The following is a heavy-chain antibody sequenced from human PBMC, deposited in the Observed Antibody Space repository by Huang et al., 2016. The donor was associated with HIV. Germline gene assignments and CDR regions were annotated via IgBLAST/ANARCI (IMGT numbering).Heavy chain of an antibody. CDR3: ALTAITMVRGVIRAPSKFDY. J-gene: IGHJ4*02. Sequence: QVQLVQSGAEVKKPGASVKVSCKASGYTFTNYGITWVQQAPGQGLEWMVWVIAYNGDTKYAQNLQGRVTMTTDTSTSTTYMALRSLTSDDTAVYYCALTAITMVRGVIRAPSKFDYWGQGTLITVSS. V-gene: IGHV1-18*04. CDR2: VIAYNGDT. D-gene: IGHD3-10*01. CDR1: GYTFTNYG.